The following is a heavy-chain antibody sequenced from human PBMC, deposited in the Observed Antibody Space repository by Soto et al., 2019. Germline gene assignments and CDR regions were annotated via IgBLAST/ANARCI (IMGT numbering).Heavy chain of an antibody. CDR3: STSVYCSTTRCYYYYGLDV. V-gene: IGHV1-69*01. CDR2: IIPIFGTA. CDR1: GGTFSSHS. D-gene: IGHD2-2*01. Sequence: QVQLVQSGAEVKKPGSSVKVSCKVSGGTFSSHSINWVRQAPGQGPEWMGGIIPIFGTANYAQKFQGRVTINADESTSTAYMELSSLTSEDTALYYCSTSVYCSTTRCYYYYGLDVWGQGTTVIVSS. J-gene: IGHJ6*02.